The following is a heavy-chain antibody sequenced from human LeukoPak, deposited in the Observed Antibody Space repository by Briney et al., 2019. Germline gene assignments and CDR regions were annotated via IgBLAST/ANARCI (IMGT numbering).Heavy chain of an antibody. CDR3: ARVYYYYYYMDV. J-gene: IGHJ6*03. CDR1: GFTFNNYW. Sequence: GGSLRLSCAVSGFTFNNYWMNWVRQAPGKGLEWVANIKQDGSEKYYVDSVKGRFTISRDNAKNSLYLQMNSLRAEDTAVYYCARVYYYYYYMDVWGKGTTVTVSS. CDR2: IKQDGSEK. V-gene: IGHV3-7*01.